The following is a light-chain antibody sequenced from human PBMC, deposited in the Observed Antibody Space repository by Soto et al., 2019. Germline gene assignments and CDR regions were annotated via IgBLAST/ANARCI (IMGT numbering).Light chain of an antibody. CDR3: QHYGRSPIT. J-gene: IGKJ5*01. CDR2: DAS. CDR1: QSISSW. V-gene: IGKV1-5*01. Sequence: DIQMTQSPSTLSASVGDRVTITCRASQSISSWLAWYQQKPGKAPRLLIYDASSLESGVPSRFSGSGSGTEFTLTISRLEPEDFALYYCQHYGRSPITFGQGTRLEIK.